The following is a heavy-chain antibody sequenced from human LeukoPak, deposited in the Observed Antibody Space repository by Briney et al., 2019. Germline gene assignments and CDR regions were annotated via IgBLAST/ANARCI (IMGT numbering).Heavy chain of an antibody. CDR1: GGSISSGDYY. CDR2: IYTSGST. CDR3: ARDRGDSSSSDY. Sequence: PSETLSLTCTVSGGSISSGDYYWSWIRQPAGKGLEWIGRIYTSGSTNYNPSLKSRVTMSVDTSKNQFSLKLSSVTAADTAVYYCARDRGDSSSSDYWGQGTLVTVSS. V-gene: IGHV4-61*02. D-gene: IGHD6-6*01. J-gene: IGHJ4*02.